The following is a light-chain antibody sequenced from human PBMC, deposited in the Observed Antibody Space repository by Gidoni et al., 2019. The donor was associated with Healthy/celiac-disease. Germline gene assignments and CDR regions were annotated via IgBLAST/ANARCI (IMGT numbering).Light chain of an antibody. CDR1: NIGSKS. V-gene: IGLV3-21*02. Sequence: SYVLTPPPPVSVAPGQTARLTCGGNNIGSKSVHWYQQKPGQAPVLVVYDDSDRPSGIPERFSGSNSGNTATLTISRVEAGDEADYYCQVWDSSSDHPGVFGGGTKLTVL. J-gene: IGLJ2*01. CDR2: DDS. CDR3: QVWDSSSDHPGV.